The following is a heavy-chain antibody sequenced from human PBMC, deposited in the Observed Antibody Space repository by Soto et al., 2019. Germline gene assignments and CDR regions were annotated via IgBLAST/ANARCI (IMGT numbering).Heavy chain of an antibody. V-gene: IGHV3-15*07. D-gene: IGHD3-9*01. CDR1: GFTFSNAW. CDR2: IKSKTDGGTT. CDR3: TTRYFDWLFGYYFDY. Sequence: EVQLVESEGGLVKPGGSLRLSCAASGFTFSNAWMNWVRQAPGKGLEWVGRIKSKTDGGTTDYAAPVKGRFTISRDDSKNTLYLQMNSLKTEDTAVYYCTTRYFDWLFGYYFDYWGQGTLVTVSS. J-gene: IGHJ4*02.